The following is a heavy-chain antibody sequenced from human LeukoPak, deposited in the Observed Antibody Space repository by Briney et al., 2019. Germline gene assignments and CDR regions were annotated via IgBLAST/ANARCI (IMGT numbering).Heavy chain of an antibody. CDR1: GFTFISNS. D-gene: IGHD3-10*02. V-gene: IGHV3-21*01. J-gene: IGHJ6*04. CDR3: AELGITMIGGV. Sequence: GGPLKLSCAPSGFTFISNSMNWVRQAPGKGLEWVSSISSSSSYIYYADSVKGRFTISRDNAENSLYLQMNSLRAEDTAVYYCAELGITMIGGVWGKGTTVTISS. CDR2: ISSSSSYI.